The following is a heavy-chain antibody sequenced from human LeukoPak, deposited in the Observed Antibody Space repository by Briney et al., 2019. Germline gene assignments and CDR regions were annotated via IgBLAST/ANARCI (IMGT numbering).Heavy chain of an antibody. D-gene: IGHD3-22*01. Sequence: GGSLRLSCAASGFTVSSNYMSWVRQAPGKGLEWVSVIYSGGSTYYADSAKGRFTISRDNSKNTLYLQMNSLRAEDTAVYYCARVPFDYYDSSGYYFPDDWGQGTLVTVSS. CDR3: ARVPFDYYDSSGYYFPDD. CDR2: IYSGGST. V-gene: IGHV3-66*01. CDR1: GFTVSSNY. J-gene: IGHJ4*02.